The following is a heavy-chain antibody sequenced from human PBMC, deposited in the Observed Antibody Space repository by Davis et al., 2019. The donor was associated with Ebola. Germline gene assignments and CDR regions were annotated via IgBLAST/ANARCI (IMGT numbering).Heavy chain of an antibody. CDR3: ARDYNYSFDY. D-gene: IGHD5-24*01. Sequence: GESLKISCATSGFTFSSFGMSWVRQAPGKGLEWVAVVSFDGTQEDYADSVKGRFTISRSNAKNSLYLQMNNLRDEDTAVYYCARDYNYSFDYWGQGALVTVSS. J-gene: IGHJ4*02. V-gene: IGHV3-33*08. CDR1: GFTFSSFG. CDR2: VSFDGTQE.